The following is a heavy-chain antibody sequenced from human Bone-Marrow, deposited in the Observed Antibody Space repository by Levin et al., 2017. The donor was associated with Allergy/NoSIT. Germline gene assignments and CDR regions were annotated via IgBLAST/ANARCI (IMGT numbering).Heavy chain of an antibody. CDR2: ISNSVDRT. V-gene: IGHV3-23*01. CDR3: ARKNDHRLDV. D-gene: IGHD1-1*01. J-gene: IGHJ6*02. CDR1: GFTFSNYA. Sequence: GGSLRLSCTASGFTFSNYAMSWVRQAPGRGLEWVSYISNSVDRTNYADSVNGRFTISRDNSKNTLYLQMNSLRAEDTAIYYCARKNDHRLDVWGQGTTVTVSS.